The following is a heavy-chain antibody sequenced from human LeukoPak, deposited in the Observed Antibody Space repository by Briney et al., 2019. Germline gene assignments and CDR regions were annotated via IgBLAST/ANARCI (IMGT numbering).Heavy chain of an antibody. V-gene: IGHV1-69*05. J-gene: IGHJ5*02. CDR2: IIPIFGTA. D-gene: IGHD1-7*01. CDR1: GGTFRSYA. CDR3: ARDNYAGANWFDP. Sequence: GASVKVSCKASGGTFRSYAISWVRQAPGQGLEWMGGIIPIFGTANYAQKFQGRVTITTDESTSTAYMELSSLRSEDTAVYYCARDNYAGANWFDPWGQGTLVTVSS.